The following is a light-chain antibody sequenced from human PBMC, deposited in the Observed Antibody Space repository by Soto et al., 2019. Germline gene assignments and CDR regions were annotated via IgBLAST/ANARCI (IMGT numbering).Light chain of an antibody. CDR2: TNN. CDR3: AAWDDSLNGVV. V-gene: IGLV1-44*01. CDR1: SSNIGTYS. Sequence: QCVLTQPPSAYGTPGQRVTISCSRSSSNIGTYSVNWYQQLPGAAPKLLIYTNNQRPSGVPDRFSGSKSGTSASLAISGLQSGDEANYYCAAWDDSLNGVVFGGGTKLTV. J-gene: IGLJ2*01.